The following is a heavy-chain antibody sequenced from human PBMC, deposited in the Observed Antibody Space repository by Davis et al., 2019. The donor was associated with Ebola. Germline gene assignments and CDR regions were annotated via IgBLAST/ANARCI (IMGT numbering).Heavy chain of an antibody. CDR3: TTRLVNHFDY. CDR1: CLSFPTRP. Sequence: GESLKISCAASCLSFPTRPMHWVRRAPGKGLEWVGRIKTRIDGGTTDSAPPVEGRFTISRDDSKNMLYLEMNSLKIDDTGVYYCTTRLVNHFDYWGQGTLVTVSS. CDR2: IKTRIDGGTT. V-gene: IGHV3-15*01. D-gene: IGHD6-19*01. J-gene: IGHJ4*02.